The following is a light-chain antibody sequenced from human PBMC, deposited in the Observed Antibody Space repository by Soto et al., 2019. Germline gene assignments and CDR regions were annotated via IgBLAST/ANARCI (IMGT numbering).Light chain of an antibody. CDR3: LQHHSYPRT. Sequence: DIVMTQSPLSLTCTPGETASISCRSSQSLLHSNGYNYLDWYLQKPGQSPQLLIYLGSNRASGVTSRFSGSGSGTQFTLTISSLQPEDFSTYYCLQHHSYPRTVGQVTKVEIK. J-gene: IGKJ1*01. CDR2: LGS. V-gene: IGKV2-28*01. CDR1: QSLLHSNGYNY.